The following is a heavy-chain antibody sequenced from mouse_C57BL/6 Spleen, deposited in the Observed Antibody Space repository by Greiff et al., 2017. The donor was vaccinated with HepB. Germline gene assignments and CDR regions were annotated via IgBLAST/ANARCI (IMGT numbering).Heavy chain of an antibody. CDR1: GYTFTSYW. V-gene: IGHV1-59*01. CDR3: ARGPNRYFDV. Sequence: VQLQQPGAELVRPGTSVKLSCKASGYTFTSYWMHWVKQRPGQGLEWIGVIDPSDSYTNYNQKFKGKATLTVDTSSSTAYMQLSSLTSEDSAVYYCARGPNRYFDVWGTGTTVTVSS. J-gene: IGHJ1*03. CDR2: IDPSDSYT. D-gene: IGHD4-1*01.